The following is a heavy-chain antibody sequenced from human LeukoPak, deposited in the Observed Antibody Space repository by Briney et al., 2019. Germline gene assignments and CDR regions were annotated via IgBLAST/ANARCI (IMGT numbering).Heavy chain of an antibody. J-gene: IGHJ4*02. V-gene: IGHV4-34*01. CDR3: ARIVGATPFDY. Sequence: SETLSLTCAVYGGSFSGYYWSWIRQPPGKGLEWIGEINHSGSTNYNPSLQSRVTISVDTSKNQFSLKLSSVTAADTAVYYCARIVGATPFDYWGQGTLVTVSS. CDR1: GGSFSGYY. CDR2: INHSGST. D-gene: IGHD1-26*01.